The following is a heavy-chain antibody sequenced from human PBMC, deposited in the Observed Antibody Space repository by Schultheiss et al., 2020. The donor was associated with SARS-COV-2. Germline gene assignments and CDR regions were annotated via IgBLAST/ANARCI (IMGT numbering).Heavy chain of an antibody. Sequence: GGSLRLSCAASGFTFSSYAMSWVRQAPGKGLEWVAVISYDGSNKYYADSVKGRFTISRDNSKNTLYLQMNSLRAEDTAVYYCAKGIGYDFWSGYYLRYYYYYGMDVWGQGTTVTVSS. CDR3: AKGIGYDFWSGYYLRYYYYYGMDV. V-gene: IGHV3-30-3*01. J-gene: IGHJ6*02. CDR2: ISYDGSNK. D-gene: IGHD3-3*01. CDR1: GFTFSSYA.